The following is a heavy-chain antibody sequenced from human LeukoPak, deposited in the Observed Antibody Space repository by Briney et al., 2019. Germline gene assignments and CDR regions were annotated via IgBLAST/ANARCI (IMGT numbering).Heavy chain of an antibody. CDR3: ARDGDADSD. CDR2: IYYSGST. V-gene: IGHV4-59*01. Sequence: SETLSLTCTVSGGSISSYYWSWIQQPPGKGLEWIGYIYYSGSTNYNPSLKSRVTISVDTSKNQFSLKLSSVTAADTAVFYCARDGDADSDWGQGTLVTVSS. J-gene: IGHJ4*02. D-gene: IGHD2-21*02. CDR1: GGSISSYY.